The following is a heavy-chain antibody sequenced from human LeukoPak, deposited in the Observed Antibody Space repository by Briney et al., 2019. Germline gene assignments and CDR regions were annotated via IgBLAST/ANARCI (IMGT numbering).Heavy chain of an antibody. CDR2: IYPGDSDT. Sequence: GESLKISCKGSGYSFTSYWIGWVRQMPGKGLEWMGIIYPGDSDTRYSPSFQGQVTISADKSISTAYLQWSSLKASDTAMYYCARLLGSQYSYGYSDYWGQGTLVTVSS. J-gene: IGHJ4*02. CDR3: ARLLGSQYSYGYSDY. CDR1: GYSFTSYW. V-gene: IGHV5-51*01. D-gene: IGHD5-18*01.